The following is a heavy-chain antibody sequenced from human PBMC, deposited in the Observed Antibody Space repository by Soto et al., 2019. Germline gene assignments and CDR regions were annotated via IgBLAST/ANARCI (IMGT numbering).Heavy chain of an antibody. CDR3: ARASGGGFGGYYFDY. Sequence: PSETLSLTCAVYGGSFSGYYWSWIRQPPGKGLEWIGEINHSGSTNYNPSLKSRVTISVDTSKNQFSLKLSSVTAADTAVYYCARASGGGFGGYYFDYWGQGTLVTVSS. CDR1: GGSFSGYY. J-gene: IGHJ4*02. D-gene: IGHD3-10*01. CDR2: INHSGST. V-gene: IGHV4-34*01.